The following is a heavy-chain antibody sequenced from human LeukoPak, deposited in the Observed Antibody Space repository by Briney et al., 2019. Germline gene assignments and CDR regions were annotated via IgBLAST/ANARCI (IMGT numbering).Heavy chain of an antibody. D-gene: IGHD3-10*01. CDR3: AKGVFGDIDWYFDL. J-gene: IGHJ2*01. Sequence: GGSLRLSCAASGITLDDHAMFWVRQAPGKGLEWVSGISWNSGSIGYADSVKGRFTISRDNAENSLYLQMNSLRAEDTAFYYCAKGVFGDIDWYFDLWGRGTLVTVSS. V-gene: IGHV3-9*01. CDR2: ISWNSGSI. CDR1: GITLDDHA.